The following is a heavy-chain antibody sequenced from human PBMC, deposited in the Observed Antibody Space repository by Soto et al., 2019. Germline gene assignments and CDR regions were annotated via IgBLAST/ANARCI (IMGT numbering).Heavy chain of an antibody. Sequence: PGGSLRLSCAASGFTFDDYAMHWVRQAPGKGLEWVSGISWNSGSIGYADSVKGRFTISRDNAKNSLYLQMNSLRAEDTALYYCAKDQYGSGSYYDAFDIWGQGTMVTVSS. CDR2: ISWNSGSI. V-gene: IGHV3-9*01. J-gene: IGHJ3*02. CDR3: AKDQYGSGSYYDAFDI. D-gene: IGHD3-10*01. CDR1: GFTFDDYA.